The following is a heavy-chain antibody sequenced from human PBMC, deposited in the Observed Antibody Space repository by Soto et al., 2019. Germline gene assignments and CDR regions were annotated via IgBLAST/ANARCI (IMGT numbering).Heavy chain of an antibody. D-gene: IGHD3-22*01. CDR2: VYYSGDT. CDR1: GGYVNSACSY. J-gene: IGHJ4*02. Sequence: SETLSLTCTVSGGYVNSACSYWRRIQQPPGKGLDLIGYVYYSGDTKYNPSLKSRVTISVDTSKNHFSLKVSSVTAADTAAYYCARGRCYYDTTYFDYWGQGTAGTV. CDR3: ARGRCYYDTTYFDY. V-gene: IGHV4-61*03.